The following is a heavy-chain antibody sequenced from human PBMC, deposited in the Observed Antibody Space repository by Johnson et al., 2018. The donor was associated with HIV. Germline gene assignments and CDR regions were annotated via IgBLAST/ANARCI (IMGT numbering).Heavy chain of an antibody. CDR3: AKESKWESRTPHDFDI. CDR2: INSYGSST. D-gene: IGHD1-26*01. CDR1: GFTFSSYG. V-gene: IGHV3-74*01. J-gene: IGHJ3*02. Sequence: VQLVESGGGVVQHGRSLRLSCAASGFTFSSYGMHWVRQAPGKGLVWVSRINSYGSSTTYADSVKGRFTISRDNAKNTLYLQMNSLRAEDTAVYYCAKESKWESRTPHDFDIWG.